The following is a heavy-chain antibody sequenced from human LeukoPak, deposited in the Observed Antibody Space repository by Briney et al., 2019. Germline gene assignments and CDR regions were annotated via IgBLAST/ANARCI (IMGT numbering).Heavy chain of an antibody. V-gene: IGHV3-11*01. CDR2: ISSSGDTT. CDR3: AKDKGRVRGVIGSDY. Sequence: GGSLRLSCAASGFTFSDYYMSWIRQAPGKGLEWVSYISSSGDTTYYADSVKGRFTISRDNSKNTLYLQMNSLRAEDTAVYYCAKDKGRVRGVIGSDYWGQGTLVTVSS. CDR1: GFTFSDYY. J-gene: IGHJ4*02. D-gene: IGHD3-10*01.